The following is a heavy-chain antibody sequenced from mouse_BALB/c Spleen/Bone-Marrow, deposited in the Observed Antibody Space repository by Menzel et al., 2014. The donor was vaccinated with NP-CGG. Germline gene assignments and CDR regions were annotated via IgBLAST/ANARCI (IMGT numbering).Heavy chain of an antibody. CDR1: GYTFSSYW. CDR2: ILPGSGST. Sequence: QVQLQQSGAELMKPGASVKISCKATGYTFSSYWIEWVKQRPGHGLEWIGEILPGSGSTNYNEKFKGKATFTADTSSNTAYMQLSSLTFEDSAVYYCAREDGLWYFDVWGAGTTVTVSS. J-gene: IGHJ1*01. CDR3: AREDGLWYFDV. D-gene: IGHD1-1*01. V-gene: IGHV1-9*01.